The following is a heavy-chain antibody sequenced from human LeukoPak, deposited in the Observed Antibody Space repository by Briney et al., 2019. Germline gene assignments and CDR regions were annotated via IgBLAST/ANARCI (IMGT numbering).Heavy chain of an antibody. CDR2: ISSSSSYI. Sequence: GGSLRLSCVTSRFTFSSYAMSWVRQAPGKGLEWVSSISSSSSYIYYADSVKGRFTISRDNAKNSLYLQMNSLRAEDTAVYYCARDYHGSGSRYNWFDPWGQGTLVTVSS. D-gene: IGHD3-10*01. V-gene: IGHV3-21*01. CDR1: RFTFSSYA. J-gene: IGHJ5*02. CDR3: ARDYHGSGSRYNWFDP.